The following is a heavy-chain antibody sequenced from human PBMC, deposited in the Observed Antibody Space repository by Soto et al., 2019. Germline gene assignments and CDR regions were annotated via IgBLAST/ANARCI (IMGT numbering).Heavy chain of an antibody. CDR2: INPRTGST. D-gene: IGHD2-15*01. Sequence: QVQLVQSGADVKKPGTSVKVSCKAAGYSFTNYYMYWVRQAPGQGLEWMGMINPRTGSTRYAQKFQDRVTLTRDTSTTTVYMELSTLISDDTAVYYCARDGGLLTASWHYDLWGPGTLVTVSS. J-gene: IGHJ2*01. CDR3: ARDGGLLTASWHYDL. CDR1: GYSFTNYY. V-gene: IGHV1-46*01.